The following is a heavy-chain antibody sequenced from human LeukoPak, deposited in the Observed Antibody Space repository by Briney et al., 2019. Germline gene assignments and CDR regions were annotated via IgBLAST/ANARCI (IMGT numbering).Heavy chain of an antibody. D-gene: IGHD6-13*01. J-gene: IGHJ3*02. CDR3: ARDSLQQLSLVGAFDI. Sequence: SVKVSCKASGGTFSSYAISWVRQAPGQGLEWMVGIIPVFGTANYAQKFQGRVTITADESTSTAYMELSSLRSEDTAVYYCARDSLQQLSLVGAFDIWGQGTMVTVSS. CDR2: IIPVFGTA. V-gene: IGHV1-69*13. CDR1: GGTFSSYA.